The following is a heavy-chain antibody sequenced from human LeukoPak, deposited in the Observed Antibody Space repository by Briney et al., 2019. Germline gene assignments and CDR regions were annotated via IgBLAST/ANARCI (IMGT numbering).Heavy chain of an antibody. D-gene: IGHD6-13*01. CDR3: ARGYSSSWYEGRYYYYMDV. CDR1: GGSISSGSYY. V-gene: IGHV4-61*02. J-gene: IGHJ6*03. CDR2: IYTSGST. Sequence: SETLSLTCTVSGGSISSGSYYWSWIRQPAGKGLEWIGRIYTSGSTNYNPSLKSRVTISVDTSKNQFSLKLSSVTAADTAVYYCARGYSSSWYEGRYYYYMDVWGKGTTVTVSS.